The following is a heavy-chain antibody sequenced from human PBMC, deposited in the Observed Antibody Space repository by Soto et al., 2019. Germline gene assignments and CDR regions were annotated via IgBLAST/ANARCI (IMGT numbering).Heavy chain of an antibody. Sequence: SETLSLTCAVSGGSLTSDDNWWSWVRQPPGKGLEWIGEIYHSGSTNYNPSLNSRVTISVDKSKNQFSLKLTSVTAADTAVYYCVSSSWYSLDYWGQGTRVTVSS. CDR3: VSSSWYSLDY. V-gene: IGHV4-4*02. D-gene: IGHD6-13*01. J-gene: IGHJ4*02. CDR1: GGSLTSDDNW. CDR2: IYHSGST.